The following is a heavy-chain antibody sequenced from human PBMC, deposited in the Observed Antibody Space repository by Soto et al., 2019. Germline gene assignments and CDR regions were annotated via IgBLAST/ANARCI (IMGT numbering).Heavy chain of an antibody. Sequence: QAQLEQSGAEVKKPGSSVKVSCKASGDTFSSYAISWVRQAPGQGLEWMGGIIPFFGSAKYAQKFQGRVTITADKSTSTAYMELTSLRSEDTAVYFCPTGSPYCTNTSCYTGYYGMNVWGQGTTVTVSS. CDR2: IIPFFGSA. D-gene: IGHD2-2*01. CDR1: GDTFSSYA. CDR3: PTGSPYCTNTSCYTGYYGMNV. J-gene: IGHJ6*02. V-gene: IGHV1-69*06.